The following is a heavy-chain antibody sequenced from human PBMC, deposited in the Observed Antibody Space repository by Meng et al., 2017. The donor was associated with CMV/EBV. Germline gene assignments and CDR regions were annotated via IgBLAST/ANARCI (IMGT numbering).Heavy chain of an antibody. D-gene: IGHD1-26*01. V-gene: IGHV1-18*04. CDR2: TSIYEGDS. J-gene: IGHJ4*02. CDR1: GYDFDTYA. CDR3: ARGGGGYYLGF. Sequence: ASVKVSCKASGYDFDTYAMTWVRQAPGQGLEWMGWTSIYEGDSSLAKKLQGRVTMTRDTPTRTASMELRSLRSDDTAVYYCARGGGGYYLGFWGQGALVTVSS.